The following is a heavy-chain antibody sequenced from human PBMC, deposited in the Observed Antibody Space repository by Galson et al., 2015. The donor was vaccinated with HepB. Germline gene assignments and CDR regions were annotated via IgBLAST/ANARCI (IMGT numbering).Heavy chain of an antibody. CDR3: AKSFYGGSYYFDS. J-gene: IGHJ4*02. Sequence: SLRLSCAASGFTFASSGMSWVRQAPGQGLEWVSLISAGGGETRYADSAKGWFTVTRDNPKNTLYLQRNSLRAEETAKYYCAKSFYGGSYYFDSWGQGTLVTVSS. CDR2: ISAGGGET. CDR1: GFTFASSG. D-gene: IGHD1-26*01. V-gene: IGHV3-23*01.